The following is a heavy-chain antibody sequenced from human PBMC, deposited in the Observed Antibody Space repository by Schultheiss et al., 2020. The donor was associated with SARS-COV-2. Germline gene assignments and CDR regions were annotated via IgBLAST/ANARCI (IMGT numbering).Heavy chain of an antibody. CDR3: ARNDLRELLRH. CDR2: ISYDGSNK. V-gene: IGHV3-30-3*01. D-gene: IGHD1-26*01. Sequence: GESLKISCAASGFTFSSYAMHRVRQAPGKGLEWVAVISYDGSNKYYADSVKGRFTISRDNSKNTLYLQMNSLRAEDTAVYYCARNDLRELLRHWGQGTLVTVSS. CDR1: GFTFSSYA. J-gene: IGHJ4*02.